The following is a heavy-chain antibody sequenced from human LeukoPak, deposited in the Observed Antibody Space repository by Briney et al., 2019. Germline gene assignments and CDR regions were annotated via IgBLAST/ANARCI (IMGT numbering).Heavy chain of an antibody. Sequence: ASVKVSCKASGYIFTSYGINWVRQAPGQGLEWMGWISAYNANANYAQNLQGRVTMTTDTSTSTAYMELSRLRSDDTAVYYCAREAFTTVTSATDAFDIWGQGTMVTVSS. V-gene: IGHV1-18*01. CDR2: ISAYNANA. CDR3: AREAFTTVTSATDAFDI. J-gene: IGHJ3*02. CDR1: GYIFTSYG. D-gene: IGHD4-17*01.